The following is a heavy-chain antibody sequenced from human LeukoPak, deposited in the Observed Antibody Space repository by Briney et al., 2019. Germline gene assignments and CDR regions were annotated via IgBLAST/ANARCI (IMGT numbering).Heavy chain of an antibody. CDR1: GYTFTSYG. J-gene: IGHJ5*02. CDR2: ISAYNGNT. V-gene: IGHV1-18*01. D-gene: IGHD2-2*01. Sequence: GASVKVSCKASGYTFTSYGISWVRQAPGQGLEWMGWISAYNGNTNYAQKLQGRVTMTTDTSPSTAYMELRSLRSDDTAVYYCARVLPPDIVVVPAAEGWFDPWGQGTLVTVSS. CDR3: ARVLPPDIVVVPAAEGWFDP.